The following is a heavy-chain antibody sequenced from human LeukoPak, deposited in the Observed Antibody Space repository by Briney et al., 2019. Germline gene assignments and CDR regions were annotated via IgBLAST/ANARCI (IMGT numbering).Heavy chain of an antibody. D-gene: IGHD6-13*01. CDR3: AKSGIAAA. V-gene: IGHV3-30*18. J-gene: IGHJ4*02. Sequence: GRSLRLSCAASGFTFSSYGMHWVRQAPGKGLEWVAVISYDGSNKYYADSVKGRFTISRDNSKNTLYLQMNSLRAEGTAVYYCAKSGIAAAWGQGTLVTVSS. CDR2: ISYDGSNK. CDR1: GFTFSSYG.